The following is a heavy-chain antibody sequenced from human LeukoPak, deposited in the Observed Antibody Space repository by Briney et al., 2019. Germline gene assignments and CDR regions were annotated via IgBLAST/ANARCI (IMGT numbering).Heavy chain of an antibody. D-gene: IGHD2-2*01. V-gene: IGHV3-21*01. CDR3: ARAGGYCSSTSCYLTAFDI. CDR2: ISSSSYI. J-gene: IGHJ3*02. CDR1: GFTFSSYS. Sequence: GGSLRLSCAASGFTFSSYSMNWVRQAPGKGLEWVSSISSSSYIYHADSVKGRFTISRDNAKNSLYLQMNSLRAEDTAVYYCARAGGYCSSTSCYLTAFDIWGQGTMVTVSS.